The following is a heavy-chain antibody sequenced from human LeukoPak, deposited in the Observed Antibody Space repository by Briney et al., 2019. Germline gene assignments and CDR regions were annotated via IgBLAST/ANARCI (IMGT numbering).Heavy chain of an antibody. Sequence: ASVTVSCKASGYTFNKYGVHWVRQAPGQGLEWMGWIAIVTGDTRYLQKFQGRLAITADTSSSTVYMDLSSLTSEDTAVYYCARDVEKQLGWPAFDIWGQGTTVTVSS. CDR1: GYTFNKYG. D-gene: IGHD1/OR15-1a*01. V-gene: IGHV1-3*04. J-gene: IGHJ3*02. CDR3: ARDVEKQLGWPAFDI. CDR2: IAIVTGDT.